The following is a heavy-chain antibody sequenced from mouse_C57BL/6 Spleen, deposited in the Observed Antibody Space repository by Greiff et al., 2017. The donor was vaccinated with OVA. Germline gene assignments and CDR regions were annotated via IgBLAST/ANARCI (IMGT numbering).Heavy chain of an antibody. CDR3: ALLGGPFDY. Sequence: VQLQQSGAELVMPGASVKLSCKASGYTFTSYWMHWVKQRPGQGLEWIGEIDPSDSYTNYNQKFKGKSTLTVDKSSSTAYMQLSSLTSEDSAVYYCALLGGPFDYWGQGTTLTVSS. V-gene: IGHV1-69*01. CDR1: GYTFTSYW. J-gene: IGHJ2*01. D-gene: IGHD2-10*01. CDR2: IDPSDSYT.